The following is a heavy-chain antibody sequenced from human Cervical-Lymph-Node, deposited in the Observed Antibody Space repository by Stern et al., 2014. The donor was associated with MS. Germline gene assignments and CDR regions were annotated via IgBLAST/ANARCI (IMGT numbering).Heavy chain of an antibody. CDR1: GFTFSSTA. CDR2: LSAGRLSE. CDR3: AREGGGSPVPYVSYFGMVV. J-gene: IGHJ6*02. D-gene: IGHD3-9*01. Sequence: AQLVQSGGGWVQPGGSLRLSCAASGFTFSSTAIHWVRQAPVTGLEWMVLLSAGRLSEDYADFVRGRFVISRDNSKKTFYLQMTSLRVEETAVYSCAREGGGSPVPYVSYFGMVVWGQGAMGTVSS. V-gene: IGHV3-30*09.